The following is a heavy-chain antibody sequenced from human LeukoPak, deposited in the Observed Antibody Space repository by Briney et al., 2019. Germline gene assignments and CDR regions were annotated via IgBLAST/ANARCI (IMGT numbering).Heavy chain of an antibody. Sequence: SETLSLTCAVYGGSFSGYYWSWIRQPPGKGLEWSGELNHSGSTNYNPSLKSRVTISVDTSKMQFSLKLSSVTAADSGVYYCARVRYYYDSSGQYYFDYWGQGTLVTVSS. CDR1: GGSFSGYY. D-gene: IGHD3-22*01. CDR2: LNHSGST. CDR3: ARVRYYYDSSGQYYFDY. J-gene: IGHJ4*02. V-gene: IGHV4-34*01.